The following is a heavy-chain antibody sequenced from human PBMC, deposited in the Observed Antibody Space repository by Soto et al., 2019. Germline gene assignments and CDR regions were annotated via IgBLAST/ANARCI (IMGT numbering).Heavy chain of an antibody. V-gene: IGHV2-5*02. CDR1: GFSLSTSDVG. Sequence: QITLKESGPTLVKPTQTPTLTCTFSGFSLSTSDVGVGWIRQPPGKALEWLAVIFWDDDKRYSPSLKNRLTISKDTSRNQVVLTMTNMDPVDTATYYCAHTKIGVAAGNRVYLLDPWGQGTLVTVSS. CDR2: IFWDDDK. D-gene: IGHD6-13*01. J-gene: IGHJ5*02. CDR3: AHTKIGVAAGNRVYLLDP.